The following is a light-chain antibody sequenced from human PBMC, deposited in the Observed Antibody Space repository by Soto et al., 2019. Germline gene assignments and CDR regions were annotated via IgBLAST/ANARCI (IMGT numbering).Light chain of an antibody. V-gene: IGLV2-14*01. CDR3: ISYRGSDTSYV. CDR1: RSDIGSYNY. CDR2: EVR. Sequence: TQTPSVSWSPGQSITISCTGTRSDIGSYNYVAWYQQFPGKTPKLIIYEVRNRPSGVSFRFSGSKSGNTASLTISGLQAEDEADYYCISYRGSDTSYVFSTGTKVT. J-gene: IGLJ1*01.